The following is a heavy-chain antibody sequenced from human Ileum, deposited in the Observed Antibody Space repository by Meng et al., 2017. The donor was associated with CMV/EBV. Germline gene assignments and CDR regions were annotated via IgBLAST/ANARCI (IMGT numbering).Heavy chain of an antibody. CDR2: VNNRGRT. Sequence: QVQLQQWGAGLVKPSETLSLTCAVSGEPLNGFFCSWIRQPPGRGLEWIGEVNNRGRTNYNPSLKSRLTISIDTSKRQLSLMVTSVTAADSAIYYCASGRLQFTPSALQHWGPGTLVTVSS. CDR1: GEPLNGFF. J-gene: IGHJ1*01. V-gene: IGHV4-34*02. CDR3: ASGRLQFTPSALQH. D-gene: IGHD5-24*01.